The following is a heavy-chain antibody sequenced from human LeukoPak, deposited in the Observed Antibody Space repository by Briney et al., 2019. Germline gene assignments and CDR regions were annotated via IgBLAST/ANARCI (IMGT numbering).Heavy chain of an antibody. D-gene: IGHD3-10*01. CDR3: ARDSGSGSYRRYYYYYGMDV. J-gene: IGHJ6*02. Sequence: SETLSLTCTVSGGSISSYYWSWIRQPAGKGLEWIGRIYTSGSTNYNPSLKSRVTMSVDTSKNQFSLKLSSVTAADTAVYYCARDSGSGSYRRYYYYYGMDVWGQGTMVTVSS. CDR2: IYTSGST. CDR1: GGSISSYY. V-gene: IGHV4-4*07.